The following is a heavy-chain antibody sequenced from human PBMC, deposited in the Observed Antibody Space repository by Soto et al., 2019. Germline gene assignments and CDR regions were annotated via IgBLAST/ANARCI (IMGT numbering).Heavy chain of an antibody. CDR1: GFSFSNYN. D-gene: IGHD3-3*01. V-gene: IGHV3-48*02. Sequence: GGSLRLSCVASGFSFSNYNMNWVRQAPGKGLEWVSYITDSSDTVHYADSVRGRFTISRDNAESSLYLQMNSLRDEDTAVYFCARDFGHGYYLDYWGRGTLVTSPQ. J-gene: IGHJ4*02. CDR2: ITDSSDTV. CDR3: ARDFGHGYYLDY.